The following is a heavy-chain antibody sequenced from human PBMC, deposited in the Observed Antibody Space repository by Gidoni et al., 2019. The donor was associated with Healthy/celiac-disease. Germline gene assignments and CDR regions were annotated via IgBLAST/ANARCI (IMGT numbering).Heavy chain of an antibody. CDR1: GGSISSSSYY. CDR3: ARQAGSGWSIDY. V-gene: IGHV4-39*01. D-gene: IGHD6-19*01. J-gene: IGHJ4*02. Sequence: QLQLQESGPGLVKPSETLSLTCTVSGGSISSSSYYWGWIRQPPGKGLEWIGSIYYSGSTYYNPSLKSRVTISVDTSKNQFSLKLSSVTAADTAVYYCARQAGSGWSIDYWGQGTLVTVSS. CDR2: IYYSGST.